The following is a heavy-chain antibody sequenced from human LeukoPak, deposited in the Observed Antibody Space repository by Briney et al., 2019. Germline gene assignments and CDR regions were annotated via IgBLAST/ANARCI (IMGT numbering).Heavy chain of an antibody. Sequence: SETLSLTCTVSGGSISYYYWSWIRQPPGKGLEWIGYIYYSGSTNYNPSLKSRVTISVDTSKNQFSLKLSSVTAADTAVYYCARARRDGYNFIGWFDPWGQGTLVTVSS. J-gene: IGHJ5*02. CDR2: IYYSGST. V-gene: IGHV4-59*01. CDR1: GGSISYYY. D-gene: IGHD5-24*01. CDR3: ARARRDGYNFIGWFDP.